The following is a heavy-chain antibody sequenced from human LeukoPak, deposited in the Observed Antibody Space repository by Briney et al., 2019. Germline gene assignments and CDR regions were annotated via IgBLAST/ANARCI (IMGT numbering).Heavy chain of an antibody. V-gene: IGHV4-30-4*01. J-gene: IGHJ4*02. D-gene: IGHD2/OR15-2a*01. Sequence: SQTLSLTCTVSGGSISSGDYYWSWIRQPQGKGLEWIGYIYYSGSTYYNPSLKSRVTISVDTSKNQFSLKLSSVTAADTAVYYCARDLLGGDFDYWGQGTLVTVSS. CDR3: ARDLLGGDFDY. CDR2: IYYSGST. CDR1: GGSISSGDYY.